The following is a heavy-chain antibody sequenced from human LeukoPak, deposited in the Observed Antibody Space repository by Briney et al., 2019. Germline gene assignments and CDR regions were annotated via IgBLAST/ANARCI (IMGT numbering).Heavy chain of an antibody. CDR2: INDSGST. Sequence: SETLSLTCAVYGGSFSGHYWSWIRQPPGKGLEWIGEINDSGSTNYNPSLKSRVAILLDTSKTQFSLKLNSVTAADTAVYYCARAPYLSGASWGQGTMVTVSS. CDR1: GGSFSGHY. V-gene: IGHV4-34*01. CDR3: ARAPYLSGAS. D-gene: IGHD2-15*01. J-gene: IGHJ3*01.